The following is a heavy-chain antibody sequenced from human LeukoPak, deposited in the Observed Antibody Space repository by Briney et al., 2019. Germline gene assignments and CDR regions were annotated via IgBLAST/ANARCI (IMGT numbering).Heavy chain of an antibody. CDR1: GASISGYY. J-gene: IGHJ4*02. CDR3: AGTGLFFDY. Sequence: PSETLSLTCRVSGASISGYYWSWIRQPPGKGLEWIGHMYHTGGTNYNPSLKSRVSTSLDTSKKHFSLKLSSVTAADTAVYYCAGTGLFFDYWGQGILVTVSS. V-gene: IGHV4-59*01. D-gene: IGHD7-27*01. CDR2: MYHTGGT.